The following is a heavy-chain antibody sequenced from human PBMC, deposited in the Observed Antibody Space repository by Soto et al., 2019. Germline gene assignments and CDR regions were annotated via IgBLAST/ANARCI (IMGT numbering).Heavy chain of an antibody. D-gene: IGHD2-8*01. CDR1: GGSVSISNYY. CDR2: VYYRGRS. J-gene: IGHJ4*02. CDR3: VSQRTSVLTQAYFDY. V-gene: IGHV4-39*01. Sequence: SETLSLACTVSGGSVSISNYYWGWIRQSPGKGLEWIGSVYYRGRSYSKSSVKSRVTISVDTSKNQFSLNLNSVTASDTAVYYCVSQRTSVLTQAYFDYWGPGALVTVS.